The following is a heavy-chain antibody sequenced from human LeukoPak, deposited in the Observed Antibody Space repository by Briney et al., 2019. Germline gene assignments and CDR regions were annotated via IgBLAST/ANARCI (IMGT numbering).Heavy chain of an antibody. Sequence: PGGSLRLSCAASGFTFSDYYMSWIRQAPGKRLEWVSYISSSGSTIYYADSVKGRFTISRDNAKNSLYLQMNSLRAEDTAVYYCARDRDYYDSSGYQPPDYWGQGTLVTVSS. CDR1: GFTFSDYY. CDR3: ARDRDYYDSSGYQPPDY. J-gene: IGHJ4*02. V-gene: IGHV3-11*01. D-gene: IGHD3-22*01. CDR2: ISSSGSTI.